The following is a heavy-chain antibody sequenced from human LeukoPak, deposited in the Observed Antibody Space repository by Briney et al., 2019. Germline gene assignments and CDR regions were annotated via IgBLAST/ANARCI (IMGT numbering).Heavy chain of an antibody. CDR2: IYPGDSDT. Sequence: GESLKISWKGSGYSFTSYWIGWVRQMPGKGLEWMGIIYPGDSDTSYSPSFPGPVTISADKSIRTAYLQWRSPKASDTAMYYCARHLVQYCSSTSCSYYGMDVWGQGTTVTVSS. CDR3: ARHLVQYCSSTSCSYYGMDV. V-gene: IGHV5-51*01. D-gene: IGHD2-2*01. J-gene: IGHJ6*02. CDR1: GYSFTSYW.